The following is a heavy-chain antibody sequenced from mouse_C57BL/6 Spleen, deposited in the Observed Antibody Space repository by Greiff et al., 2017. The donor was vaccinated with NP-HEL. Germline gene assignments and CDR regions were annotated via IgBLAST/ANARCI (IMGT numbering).Heavy chain of an antibody. CDR1: GFTFSDYY. CDR2: INYDGSST. CDR3: ARDGDDYYAMDY. J-gene: IGHJ4*01. V-gene: IGHV5-16*01. Sequence: EVQRVESEGGLVQPGSSMKLSCTASGFTFSDYYMAWVRQVPEKGLEWVANINYDGSSTYYLDSLKSRFIISRDNAKNILYLQMSSLKSEDTATYYCARDGDDYYAMDYWGQGTSVTVSS.